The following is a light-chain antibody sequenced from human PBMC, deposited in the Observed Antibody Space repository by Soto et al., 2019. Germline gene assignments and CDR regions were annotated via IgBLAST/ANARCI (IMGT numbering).Light chain of an antibody. CDR2: DVS. J-gene: IGLJ2*01. V-gene: IGLV2-14*01. CDR3: GSYTRSSPPHVV. Sequence: QSVLTQPPSVSGSPGQSITISCTGTSSDVGGYNYVSWYQQHPGKAPKLMIYDVSNRPSGVSNRFSGSKSGNTASLTISGLQAEYEADYYCGSYTRSSPPHVVFGGGTKVTVL. CDR1: SSDVGGYNY.